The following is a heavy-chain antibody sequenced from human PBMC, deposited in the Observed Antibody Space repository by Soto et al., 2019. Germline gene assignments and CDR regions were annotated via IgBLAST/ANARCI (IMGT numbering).Heavy chain of an antibody. V-gene: IGHV6-1*01. CDR1: GDSVSSNSAA. CDR3: ARGVDGSSRKENYYRDV. Sequence: SQTLSLTCAISGDSVSSNSAAWNWIRQSPSRGLEWLGRTYYRSKWYNDYAVSVKNRITINPDTSKNQFSLQLNSVTPEDTAVYFCARGVDGSSRKENYYRDVGGKGNTVTVS. J-gene: IGHJ6*03. D-gene: IGHD6-6*01. CDR2: TYYRSKWYN.